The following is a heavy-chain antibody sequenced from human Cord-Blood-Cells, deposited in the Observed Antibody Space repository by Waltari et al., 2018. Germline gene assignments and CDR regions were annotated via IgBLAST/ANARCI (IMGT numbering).Heavy chain of an antibody. CDR3: ARGYSGYDPYYFDY. Sequence: QVHLVESGGGGVQPGRSLRLSCAASGFTFSSYGLHWVRQVPGEGLEWVAVIWYDGSNKYYADSVKGRFTISRDNSKNTLYLQMNSLRAEDTAVYYCARGYSGYDPYYFDYWGQGTLVTVSS. CDR1: GFTFSSYG. J-gene: IGHJ4*02. CDR2: IWYDGSNK. D-gene: IGHD5-12*01. V-gene: IGHV3-33*01.